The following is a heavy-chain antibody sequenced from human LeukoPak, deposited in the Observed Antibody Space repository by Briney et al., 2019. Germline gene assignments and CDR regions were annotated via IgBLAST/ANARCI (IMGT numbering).Heavy chain of an antibody. D-gene: IGHD2-15*01. CDR1: GGSINNYW. Sequence: SETLSPTCTVSGGSINNYWWSWIRQPPGKGLEWIGYIYYSGSTYYNPSLKSRVTISVDTSKNQFSLKLSSVTAADTAVYYCARVGMGDVVAAHFDYWGQGTLVTVSS. CDR3: ARVGMGDVVAAHFDY. CDR2: IYYSGST. J-gene: IGHJ4*02. V-gene: IGHV4-30-4*08.